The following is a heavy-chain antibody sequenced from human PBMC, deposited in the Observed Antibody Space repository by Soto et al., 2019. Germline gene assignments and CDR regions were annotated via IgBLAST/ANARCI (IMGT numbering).Heavy chain of an antibody. CDR2: IKQDGSQK. CDR1: GFTLSSYW. CDR3: ARHEGCSNGLCYIPYYFDY. J-gene: IGHJ4*02. Sequence: EVQLVESGGGLVQSGGSLRLSCAASGFTLSSYWMNWVRQAPGKGLEWVANIKQDGSQKYYVDSVKGRFTISRDNAXNXLXXQMNSLRAEDTAVYYCARHEGCSNGLCYIPYYFDYWGQGTLVTVSS. V-gene: IGHV3-7*01. D-gene: IGHD2-8*01.